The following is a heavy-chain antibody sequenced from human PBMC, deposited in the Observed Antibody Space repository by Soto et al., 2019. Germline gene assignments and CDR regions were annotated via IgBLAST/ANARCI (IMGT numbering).Heavy chain of an antibody. Sequence: ASVKVSCKASGYTFTSYCISWVRQAPGQGLEWMGWISAYNGNTYHAQKLQGRVTMTTDTSTSTAYMELRSLRSDDTAVYYCARDLGGWEDYWGQGTLVTVSS. D-gene: IGHD6-19*01. V-gene: IGHV1-18*01. CDR2: ISAYNGNT. J-gene: IGHJ4*02. CDR3: ARDLGGWEDY. CDR1: GYTFTSYC.